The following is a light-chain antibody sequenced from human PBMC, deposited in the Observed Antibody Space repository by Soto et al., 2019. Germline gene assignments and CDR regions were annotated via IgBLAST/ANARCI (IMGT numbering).Light chain of an antibody. V-gene: IGLV2-14*01. CDR3: CSYAGSSYV. J-gene: IGLJ1*01. CDR1: SSDVGAYDY. CDR2: EVS. Sequence: QSVLTQPASVSGSPGQSITISCTGTSSDVGAYDYVSWYQQNPGKAPKLIISEVSDWPSGASNRFSGSKSGNTASLTISGLQAEDEADYYCCSYAGSSYVFGTGTKLTVL.